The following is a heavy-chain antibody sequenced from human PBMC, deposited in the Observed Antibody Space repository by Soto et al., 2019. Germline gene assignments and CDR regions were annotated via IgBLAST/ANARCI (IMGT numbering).Heavy chain of an antibody. D-gene: IGHD3-9*01. V-gene: IGHV3-23*01. Sequence: EVQLLESGGGLVQPGGSLRLSCAASGFTFSSYAMSWVRQAPGKGLXXVSAISGSGGSTYYADSVKGRFTISRDNSKNTLYLQMNSLRAEDTAVYYCAKARTYYDILRGMDVWGQGTTVTVSS. CDR1: GFTFSSYA. CDR2: ISGSGGST. CDR3: AKARTYYDILRGMDV. J-gene: IGHJ6*02.